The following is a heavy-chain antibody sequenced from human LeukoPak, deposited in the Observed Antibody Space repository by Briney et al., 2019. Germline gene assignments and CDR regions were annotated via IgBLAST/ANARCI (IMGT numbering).Heavy chain of an antibody. J-gene: IGHJ6*03. CDR3: ARVKLVSYMDV. Sequence: SETLSLTCTVSGGSISSYYWSWIRQPPGKGLERIGYIYYSGSTNYNPSLKSRVTISVDTSKNQFSLKLSSVTAADTAVYYCARVKLVSYMDVGGKGTTVTVSS. D-gene: IGHD3-10*01. CDR2: IYYSGST. V-gene: IGHV4-59*01. CDR1: GGSISSYY.